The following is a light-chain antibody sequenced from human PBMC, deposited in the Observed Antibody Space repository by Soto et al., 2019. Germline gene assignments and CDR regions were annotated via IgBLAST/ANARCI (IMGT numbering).Light chain of an antibody. CDR1: QSLSSNF. V-gene: IGKV3-20*01. CDR3: QQYGGSPRT. Sequence: IVLTQSPGILSLSPGERASLSCGASQSLSSNFLAWYQQKPGQAPRLLIYDASSRATGIPDRFSGSGSGTDFTLTISRLEPEDFAVYYCQQYGGSPRTFGQGTKVDIK. CDR2: DAS. J-gene: IGKJ1*01.